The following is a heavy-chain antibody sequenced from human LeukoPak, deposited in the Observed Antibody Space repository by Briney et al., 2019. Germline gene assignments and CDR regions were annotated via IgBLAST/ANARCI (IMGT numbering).Heavy chain of an antibody. Sequence: GGSLRLSCAASEFTFSYYNLSWVRQAPGKGLEWVGRIKSKTDGGTTDYAAPVKGRFTISRDDSKNTLYPQINSLKTEDTAVYYCTTDLGRSRIAPRFYYWGQGTLVTVSS. D-gene: IGHD6-6*01. CDR3: TTDLGRSRIAPRFYY. V-gene: IGHV3-15*01. CDR2: IKSKTDGGTT. CDR1: EFTFSYYN. J-gene: IGHJ4*02.